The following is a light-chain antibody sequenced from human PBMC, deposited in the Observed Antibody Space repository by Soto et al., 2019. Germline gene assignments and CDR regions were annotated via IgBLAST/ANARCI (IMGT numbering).Light chain of an antibody. J-gene: IGKJ1*01. CDR2: DAS. Sequence: EIVLTQSPGTLSLSPGERATLSCRASQTVCSNYLAWYQQKPGQAPRLLIYDASSRATGIPDRCSGSGSGTDFTLTFSRLEPEDFAVYYCHQYASSPLTFGQGTKVEIK. CDR3: HQYASSPLT. CDR1: QTVCSNY. V-gene: IGKV3-20*01.